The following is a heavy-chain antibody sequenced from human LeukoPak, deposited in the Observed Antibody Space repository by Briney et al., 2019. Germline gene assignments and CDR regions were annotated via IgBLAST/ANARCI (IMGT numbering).Heavy chain of an antibody. J-gene: IGHJ4*02. CDR2: ISSSSSYI. CDR3: ASGVGIAAAGTNY. D-gene: IGHD6-13*01. CDR1: GFTSSSYS. Sequence: GGSLRLSCAASGFTSSSYSMNWVRQAPGKGLEWVSSISSSSSYIYYADSVKGRFTISRDNAKNSLYLQMNSLRAEDTAVYYCASGVGIAAAGTNYWGQGTLVTVSS. V-gene: IGHV3-21*01.